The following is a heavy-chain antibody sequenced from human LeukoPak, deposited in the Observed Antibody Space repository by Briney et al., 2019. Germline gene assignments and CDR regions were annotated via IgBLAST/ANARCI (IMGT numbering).Heavy chain of an antibody. CDR3: ARDPYEMATIQGFDY. CDR1: RYTFTGYY. Sequence: ASVKVSCKASRYTFTGYYMHWVRQAPGQGLEWMGWINPNSGGTNYAQKLQGRVTMTTDTSTSTAYMELRSLRSDDTAVYYCARDPYEMATIQGFDYWGQGTLVTVSS. V-gene: IGHV1-2*02. CDR2: INPNSGGT. D-gene: IGHD5-24*01. J-gene: IGHJ4*02.